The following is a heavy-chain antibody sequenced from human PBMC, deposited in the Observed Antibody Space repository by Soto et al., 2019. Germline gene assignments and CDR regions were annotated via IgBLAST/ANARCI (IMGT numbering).Heavy chain of an antibody. CDR2: ISGSGGST. CDR1: GFTFSSYA. J-gene: IGHJ4*02. CDR3: ATGDYTNGAIDY. Sequence: EVQLLESGGGLVQPGGSPRLSCAASGFTFSSYAMSWVRQAPGKGLEWVSAISGSGGSTYYADSVKGRFTISRDNSKNTLYLQMNSLRAEDTAVYYCATGDYTNGAIDYWGQGTLVTVSS. V-gene: IGHV3-23*01. D-gene: IGHD4-4*01.